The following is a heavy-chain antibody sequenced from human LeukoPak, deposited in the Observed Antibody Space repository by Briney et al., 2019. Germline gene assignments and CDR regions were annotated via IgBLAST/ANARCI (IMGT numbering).Heavy chain of an antibody. D-gene: IGHD2-2*01. J-gene: IGHJ6*02. CDR1: GFTFNSYA. CDR3: ARGQDTCTSTTCPYGMGV. Sequence: PGGSLRLSCAASGFTFNSYAMTWVRQPPGKGLEWVSAISGSGDTTDYADSVKGRFTISRDNSKNTLYLQMNSLRVGDTAVYYCARGQDTCTSTTCPYGMGVWGQGTTVTVSS. CDR2: ISGSGDTT. V-gene: IGHV3-23*01.